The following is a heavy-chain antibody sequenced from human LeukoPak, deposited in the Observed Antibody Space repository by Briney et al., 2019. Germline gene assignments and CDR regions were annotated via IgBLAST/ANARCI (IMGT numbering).Heavy chain of an antibody. J-gene: IGHJ3*02. V-gene: IGHV4-31*03. CDR2: IYYSGST. CDR1: GGSISSGGYY. CDR3: ARAFPPNMVRGRPGAFDI. Sequence: SETLSLTCTVSGGSISSGGYYWSWIRQHPGKGLEWIGYIYYSGSTYYNPSLKSRVTISVDTSKNQFSLKLSSVTAADTAVYYCARAFPPNMVRGRPGAFDIWGQGTMVTVSS. D-gene: IGHD3-10*01.